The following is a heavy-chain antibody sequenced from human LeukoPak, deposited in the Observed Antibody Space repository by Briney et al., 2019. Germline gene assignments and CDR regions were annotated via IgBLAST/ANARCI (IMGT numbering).Heavy chain of an antibody. CDR2: IYPSGTT. J-gene: IGHJ5*02. Sequence: KTSETLSLTCTVSGYSISSGYYWGWIRQPPGKGLEWIGNIYPSGTTYYNPSLRTRVTISVDTSKNQFSLKLSSVTAADTAVYFCARAYSSSWYFNWFDPWGQGTLVTVSS. V-gene: IGHV4-38-2*02. CDR3: ARAYSSSWYFNWFDP. CDR1: GYSISSGYY. D-gene: IGHD6-13*01.